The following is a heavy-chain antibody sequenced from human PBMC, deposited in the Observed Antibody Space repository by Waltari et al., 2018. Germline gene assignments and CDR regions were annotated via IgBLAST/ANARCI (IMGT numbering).Heavy chain of an antibody. V-gene: IGHV3-66*02. J-gene: IGHJ4*02. Sequence: DVQLVESGGGLVHPGGSLRLSCAASGFTVSTTNRSWVRQAPGKGLEWVSIIYPAGSTYNADSVVGRFTIFRDVSQNTLHLQMNNLRPEDTAIYYCARARDEDTAMVFFDHWGQGTLVSVSS. CDR1: GFTVSTTN. CDR3: ARARDEDTAMVFFDH. CDR2: IYPAGST. D-gene: IGHD5-18*01.